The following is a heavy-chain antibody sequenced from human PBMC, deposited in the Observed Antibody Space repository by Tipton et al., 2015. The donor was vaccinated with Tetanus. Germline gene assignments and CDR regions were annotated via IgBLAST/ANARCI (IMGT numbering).Heavy chain of an antibody. CDR1: GFRFNSYA. CDR2: ILAGGGST. V-gene: IGHV3-23*01. CDR3: AKAWGAVVTLDY. Sequence: SLRLSCAASGFRFNSYAMSWVRQAPGKGLEWVSGILAGGGSTYYADSVKGRFTMSRDNSQDTVSLQMNNLRADDTAVYYCAKAWGAVVTLDYWGRGTLVPVSS. D-gene: IGHD3-22*01. J-gene: IGHJ4*02.